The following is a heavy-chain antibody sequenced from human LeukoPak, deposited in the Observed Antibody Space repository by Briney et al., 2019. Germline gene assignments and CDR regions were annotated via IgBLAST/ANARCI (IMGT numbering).Heavy chain of an antibody. V-gene: IGHV3-7*01. D-gene: IGHD3-22*01. Sequence: GGSLRLSCAASGFTFSSYWMSWVRQAPGKGLEWVANIKQDGSEKYYVDSVKGRFTISRDNAKNSLYLQMNSLRAEDTAVYYCAREPYDSSGYYYDYFDYWGQGTLVTVSS. CDR1: GFTFSSYW. J-gene: IGHJ4*02. CDR2: IKQDGSEK. CDR3: AREPYDSSGYYYDYFDY.